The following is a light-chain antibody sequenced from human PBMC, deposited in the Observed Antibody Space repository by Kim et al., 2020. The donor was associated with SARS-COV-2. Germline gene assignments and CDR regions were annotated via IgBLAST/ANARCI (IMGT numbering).Light chain of an antibody. V-gene: IGKV3-20*01. CDR2: DAS. CDR3: QRFDHSPMYP. J-gene: IGKJ2*01. CDR1: QNLTSTF. Sequence: IVLTQSPDTLSLSPGERATLSCRASQNLTSTFLAWYQQRPGHTPRLLIYDASIRATGIPDRFSGGGSATDFTLTITRLEPEDSAVYYCQRFDHSPMYPCGQETKLEI.